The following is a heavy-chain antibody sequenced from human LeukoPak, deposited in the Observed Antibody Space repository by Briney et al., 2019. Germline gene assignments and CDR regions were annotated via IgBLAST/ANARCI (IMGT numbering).Heavy chain of an antibody. CDR2: ITSSSAYI. J-gene: IGHJ3*01. CDR3: GRVGLPVFDF. Sequence: PGGSLRLSCAGSGFTFSSYTMSWVRQAPGKGLEWVSSITSSSAYINYADSVKGRFTISRDNDQKSLYLHMNSLRAEDTAVYYCGRVGLPVFDFWGQGTMVTVSS. CDR1: GFTFSSYT. V-gene: IGHV3-21*01.